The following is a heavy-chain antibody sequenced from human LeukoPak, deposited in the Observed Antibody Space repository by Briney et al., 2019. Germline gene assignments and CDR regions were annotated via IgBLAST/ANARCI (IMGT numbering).Heavy chain of an antibody. CDR2: INPSGGST. V-gene: IGHV1-46*01. CDR1: GYTFTSYY. D-gene: IGHD2-2*01. CDR3: ARDLSTNLLTYYFDY. J-gene: IGHJ4*02. Sequence: ASVKVSCKASGYTFTSYYMHWVRQAPGQGLEWMGIINPSGGSTSYAQKFQGRVTMTRDTSTSTVYMELSSLRSEDTAVYYCARDLSTNLLTYYFDYWGQGTLVTVSS.